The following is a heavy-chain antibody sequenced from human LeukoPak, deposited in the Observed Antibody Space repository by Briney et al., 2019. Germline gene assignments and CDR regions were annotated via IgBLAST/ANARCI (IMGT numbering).Heavy chain of an antibody. CDR3: ARMATMIVVGTVNFDY. V-gene: IGHV1-18*01. D-gene: IGHD3-22*01. J-gene: IGHJ4*02. CDR2: ISAYNGNT. CDR1: GYTFTSYG. Sequence: ASVKVSCKASGYTFTSYGISWVRQAPGQGLEWTGWISAYNGNTNYAQKLQGRVTMTTDTSTSTAYMELRSLRSDDTAVYYCARMATMIVVGTVNFDYWGQGTLVTVSS.